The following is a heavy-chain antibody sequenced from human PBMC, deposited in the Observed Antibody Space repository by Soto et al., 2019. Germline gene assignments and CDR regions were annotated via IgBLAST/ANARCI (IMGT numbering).Heavy chain of an antibody. D-gene: IGHD3-22*01. V-gene: IGHV5-51*01. Sequence: GESLKISCKASGYSFGSYWIGWVRQMPGKGLEWMGVIFPDDSKVTYSPSFEGQVTISADKSITTAYMQWSRLKASDTAKYYCARSLYDKSGYRYFDYWGQGTQVTVSS. J-gene: IGHJ4*02. CDR3: ARSLYDKSGYRYFDY. CDR1: GYSFGSYW. CDR2: IFPDDSKV.